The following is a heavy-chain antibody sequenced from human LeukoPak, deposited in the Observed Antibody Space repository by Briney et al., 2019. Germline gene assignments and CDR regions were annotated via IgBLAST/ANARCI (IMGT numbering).Heavy chain of an antibody. J-gene: IGHJ4*02. CDR3: ARQGRPDYGDYGNFDY. CDR1: GYSFTSYW. Sequence: GESLKISCKGSGYSFTSYWIGWVRQMPGKGLEWMGIIYPGDSDTRYSPSFQGQVTISADKSISTAYLQWSSLKASDTAMYYCARQGRPDYGDYGNFDYWGQGTLVTVSS. V-gene: IGHV5-51*01. D-gene: IGHD4-17*01. CDR2: IYPGDSDT.